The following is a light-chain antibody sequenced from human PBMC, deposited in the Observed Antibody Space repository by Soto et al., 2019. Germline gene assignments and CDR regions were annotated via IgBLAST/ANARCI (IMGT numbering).Light chain of an antibody. V-gene: IGLV2-11*01. CDR2: DVT. CDR3: CSYAGNYTLL. CDR1: SRDVGIYNY. Sequence: QSALTQPRSVSGSPGQSVTVSCTGTSRDVGIYNYVSWYQQRPGTAPKVMIYDVTKRPSGAPERFSGSKSANTASLTISGLQADDEADYYCCSYAGNYTLLFGGGTKVTVL. J-gene: IGLJ2*01.